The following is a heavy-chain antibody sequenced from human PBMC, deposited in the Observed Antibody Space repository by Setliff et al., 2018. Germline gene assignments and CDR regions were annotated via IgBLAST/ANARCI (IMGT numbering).Heavy chain of an antibody. J-gene: IGHJ6*03. Sequence: ASVKVSCKASGYNFTTYAISWMRQAPGQGLEWMGWINTNTGNPSYAQGFTGRFVFSLDTSVSTAYLQISSLKAEDTALYYCARASRFGTIKYRGDYYMDVWGKGTTVTVSS. CDR1: GYNFTTYA. D-gene: IGHD3-10*01. CDR2: INTNTGNP. CDR3: ARASRFGTIKYRGDYYMDV. V-gene: IGHV7-4-1*02.